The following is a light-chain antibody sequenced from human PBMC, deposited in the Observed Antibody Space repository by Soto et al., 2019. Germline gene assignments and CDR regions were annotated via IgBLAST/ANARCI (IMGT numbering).Light chain of an antibody. Sequence: QSVLTQPASVSGSPGQSITISCNGTSSDVGGYNYVSWYQQHPGKAPKLMIYDVSNRPSGVSNRFSGSKSGNTASLTISGLQAEDEADYYCSSYTSSSTYVFGTGTQLTVL. J-gene: IGLJ1*01. CDR3: SSYTSSSTYV. CDR1: SSDVGGYNY. CDR2: DVS. V-gene: IGLV2-14*01.